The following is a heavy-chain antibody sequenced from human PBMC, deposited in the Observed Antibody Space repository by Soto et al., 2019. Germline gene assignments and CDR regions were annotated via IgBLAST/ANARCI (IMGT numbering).Heavy chain of an antibody. CDR3: ANALCGSETYTYYCGMDV. D-gene: IGHD3-10*01. CDR2: ISYDGSNR. CDR1: GFTFSRFG. Sequence: GGSLRLSCAASGFTFSRFGMHWVRQAPGKGLEWVAVISYDGSNRFYADSVKGRFTISRDNSKNTLYLQMNSLRPEDTAVHYCANALCGSETYTYYCGMDVWGQGTTVAVSS. V-gene: IGHV3-30*18. J-gene: IGHJ6*02.